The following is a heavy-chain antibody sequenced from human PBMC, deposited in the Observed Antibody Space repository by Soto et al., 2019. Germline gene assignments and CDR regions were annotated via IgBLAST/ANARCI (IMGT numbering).Heavy chain of an antibody. CDR1: GFTFSSYA. J-gene: IGHJ4*02. CDR2: ISGSDGRT. D-gene: IGHD5-18*01. Sequence: GGSLRLSCAASGFTFSSYAMSWVRQAPGKGLEWVSTISGSDGRTYSTDSVKGRFTISRDNSRNTAYLQMSSLRVEDTAVYYCAKGVSQYTPLALFDYWGRGTLVTVSS. CDR3: AKGVSQYTPLALFDY. V-gene: IGHV3-23*01.